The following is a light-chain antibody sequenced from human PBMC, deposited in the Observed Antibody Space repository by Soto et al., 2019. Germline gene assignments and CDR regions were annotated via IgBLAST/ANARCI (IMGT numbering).Light chain of an antibody. Sequence: TQSPASLSASVGDRATITCRASQSISSWLAWYQQKPGKAPKLLIYDASSLESGVPSRFSGSGFGTEFTLTISSLQSEDFAPYYCLQYSGYVPAFGGGTKVDIK. J-gene: IGKJ4*01. CDR1: QSISSW. V-gene: IGKV1-5*01. CDR2: DAS. CDR3: LQYSGYVPA.